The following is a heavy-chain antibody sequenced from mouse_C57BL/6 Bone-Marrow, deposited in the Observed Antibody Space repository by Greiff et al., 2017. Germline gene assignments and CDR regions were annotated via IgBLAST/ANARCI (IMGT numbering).Heavy chain of an antibody. CDR3: AYYYGSSYDY. J-gene: IGHJ2*01. Sequence: QVQLKESGPELVKPGASVKISCKASGYAFSSSWMNWVKQRPGQGLEWIGRIYPGDGDTNYNGKFKGKATLTADKSSSTAYMQLSSLTSVDSAVXFCAYYYGSSYDYWGQGTTLTVSS. D-gene: IGHD1-1*01. CDR2: IYPGDGDT. CDR1: GYAFSSSW. V-gene: IGHV1-82*01.